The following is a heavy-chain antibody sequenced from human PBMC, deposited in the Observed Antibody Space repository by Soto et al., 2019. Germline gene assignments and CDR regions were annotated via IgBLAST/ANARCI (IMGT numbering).Heavy chain of an antibody. D-gene: IGHD6-6*01. V-gene: IGHV4-34*01. CDR3: ARGRIAARPRGNWFDP. J-gene: IGHJ5*02. CDR1: GGSFSGYY. CDR2: INHSGST. Sequence: QVQLQQWGAGLLKPSETLSLTCAVYGGSFSGYYWSWIRQPPGKGLEWIGEINHSGSTNYNPSLKSRVTISVDTSKNQFSLKLSSVTAADTAVYYCARGRIAARPRGNWFDPWGQGTLVTVSS.